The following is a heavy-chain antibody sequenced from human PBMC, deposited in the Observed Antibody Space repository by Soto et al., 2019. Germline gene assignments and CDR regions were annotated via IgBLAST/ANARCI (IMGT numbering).Heavy chain of an antibody. V-gene: IGHV3-15*01. CDR3: TIFFYYYGMGV. CDR1: GFTFSNAW. Sequence: GGSVRLSCAASGFTFSNAWMSCVRHARVKGLEWLGPIKSKAGVGKTDYAAPAKGRFTISRDAPKITLCLQMNSLKTEDTAVYYCTIFFYYYGMGVWGQGTTVTVS. CDR2: IKSKAGVGKT. J-gene: IGHJ6*02.